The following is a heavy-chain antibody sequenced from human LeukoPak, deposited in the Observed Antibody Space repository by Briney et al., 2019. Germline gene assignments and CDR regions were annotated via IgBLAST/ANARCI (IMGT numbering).Heavy chain of an antibody. CDR2: MNPNSGNT. D-gene: IGHD3-3*01. CDR3: ARDYDFWSGLFDP. J-gene: IGHJ5*02. V-gene: IGHV1-8*01. CDR1: GYTFTSYD. Sequence: ASVKVSCKASGYTFTSYDINWVRQATGQGLEWMGWMNPNSGNTGYAQKFQGRVTMSRNTSISTAYMELSSLRSEDTAVYYCARDYDFWSGLFDPWGQGTLVTVSS.